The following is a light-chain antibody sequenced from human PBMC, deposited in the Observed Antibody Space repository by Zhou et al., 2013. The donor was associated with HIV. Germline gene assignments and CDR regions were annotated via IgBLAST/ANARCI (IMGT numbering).Light chain of an antibody. CDR3: QQSESSPYT. J-gene: IGKJ2*01. V-gene: IGKV1-39*01. CDR1: QSIDGY. CDR2: TAS. Sequence: DIQMTQSPSSLSASVGDRVTISCRASQSIDGYLNWYQQRPGKAPKLLIYTASNLQSGVPSRFSGSGYGTDFTLTISSLQPEDFATYYCQQSESSPYTFGQGT.